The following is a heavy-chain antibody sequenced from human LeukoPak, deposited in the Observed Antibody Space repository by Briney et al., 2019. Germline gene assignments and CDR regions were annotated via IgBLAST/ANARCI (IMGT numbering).Heavy chain of an antibody. CDR3: ARGGPRVYYYGSGSYYNSLFDY. V-gene: IGHV4-34*01. Sequence: SETLSLTCTVPGGSISSYYWSWIRQPPGKGLEWIGEINHSGSTNYNPSLKSRVTISVDTSKNQFSLKLSSVTAADTAVYYCARGGPRVYYYGSGSYYNSLFDYWGQGTLVTVSS. J-gene: IGHJ4*02. CDR2: INHSGST. CDR1: GGSISSYY. D-gene: IGHD3-10*01.